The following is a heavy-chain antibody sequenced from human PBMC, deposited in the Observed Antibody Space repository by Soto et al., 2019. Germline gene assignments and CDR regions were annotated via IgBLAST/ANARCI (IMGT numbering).Heavy chain of an antibody. V-gene: IGHV4-31*03. CDR3: ARSGATAGYYYGMDV. CDR1: GGSISSGGYY. CDR2: IYYSGST. Sequence: LSLPCTVSGGSISSGGYYLSWIRPHPGKGLEWIGYIYYSGSTYYNPSLKSRVTISVDTSKNQFSLKLSSVTAADTAVYYCARSGATAGYYYGMDVWGQGTKVTVS. D-gene: IGHD1-26*01. J-gene: IGHJ6*02.